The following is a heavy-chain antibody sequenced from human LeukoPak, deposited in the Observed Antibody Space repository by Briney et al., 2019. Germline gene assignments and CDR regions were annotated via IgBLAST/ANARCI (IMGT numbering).Heavy chain of an antibody. CDR1: GFTVSTNC. D-gene: IGHD5-18*01. CDR2: IYSGGTT. J-gene: IGHJ4*02. Sequence: GGSLRLSCAASGFTVSTNCMTWVRQAPGKGLEWVSTIYSGGTTYYADSVMGRFTISRHNSRNTLYLQMNSLSAEDTAVYYCARVDTVMAYYFDLWGQGTLVTVSS. V-gene: IGHV3-53*04. CDR3: ARVDTVMAYYFDL.